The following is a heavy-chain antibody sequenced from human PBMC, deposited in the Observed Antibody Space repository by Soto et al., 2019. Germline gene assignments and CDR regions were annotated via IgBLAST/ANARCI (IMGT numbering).Heavy chain of an antibody. D-gene: IGHD3-16*01. J-gene: IGHJ4*01. CDR1: GFTFTRAW. CDR2: AKSEINGGAV. V-gene: IGHV3-15*07. CDR3: AADLPDWGAYAFDY. Sequence: PGGSLRLSCAASGFTFTRAWLNWDRQAPGKGLEWVGRAKSEINGGAVDYAAPVKGRFAISGDASQNTVYLQMNSLRADDTAVYYCAADLPDWGAYAFDYWGHGTQVTVSS.